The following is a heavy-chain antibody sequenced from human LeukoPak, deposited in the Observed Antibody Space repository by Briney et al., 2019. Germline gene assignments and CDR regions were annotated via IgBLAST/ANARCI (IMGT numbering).Heavy chain of an antibody. CDR2: ISGSGGST. V-gene: IGHV3-23*01. Sequence: PGGSLRLSCAASGFTFSSYAMSWVRQAPGKGLEWVSAISGSGGSTYYADSVKGRFTISRDNSKNTLYLQMNSLRAEDTAVYYCAPGGRIRYSYGNFDYWGQGTLVTVSS. CDR3: APGGRIRYSYGNFDY. CDR1: GFTFSSYA. D-gene: IGHD5-18*01. J-gene: IGHJ4*02.